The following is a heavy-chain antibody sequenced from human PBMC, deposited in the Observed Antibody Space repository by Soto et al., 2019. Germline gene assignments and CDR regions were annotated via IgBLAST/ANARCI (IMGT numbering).Heavy chain of an antibody. D-gene: IGHD1-20*01. V-gene: IGHV3-72*01. CDR2: TRNKANSYTT. Sequence: GGSLRLSCAASGFTFSDHYMDWVRQAPGKGLEWVGRTRNKANSYTTEYAASVKGRFTISRDDSKNSLYLQMNSLKTEDTAVYYCARSGITGTWGLDMDVWGQGTPVTV. J-gene: IGHJ6*02. CDR3: ARSGITGTWGLDMDV. CDR1: GFTFSDHY.